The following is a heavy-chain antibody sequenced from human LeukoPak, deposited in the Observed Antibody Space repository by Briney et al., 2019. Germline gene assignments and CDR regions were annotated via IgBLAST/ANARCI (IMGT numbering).Heavy chain of an antibody. CDR1: GFTFSSYA. Sequence: PGGSLRLSCAASGFTFSSYAMSWVRQAPGKGLEWVSAISGSGGSTYYADSVKRRFTISRDNSKNTLYLQMNSLRAADTYVYDCAKELVPDDYWGQGTLVTVSS. J-gene: IGHJ4*02. CDR3: AKELVPDDY. CDR2: ISGSGGST. D-gene: IGHD2-2*01. V-gene: IGHV3-23*01.